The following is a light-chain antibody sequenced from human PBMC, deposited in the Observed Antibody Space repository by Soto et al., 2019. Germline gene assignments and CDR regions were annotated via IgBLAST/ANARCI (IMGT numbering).Light chain of an antibody. CDR3: SSYTTSSPPWG. CDR2: DVT. CDR1: SSDIGGYNS. V-gene: IGLV2-14*01. Sequence: QSALPQPASVSGSPGPSITLSCTGTSSDIGGYNSVSWYQHHPGTAPKLILYDVTYRPSGVHTRFSGSKSANTASLSISGLQVEDEAEYYCSSYTTSSPPWGFGGGTKLTV. J-gene: IGLJ3*02.